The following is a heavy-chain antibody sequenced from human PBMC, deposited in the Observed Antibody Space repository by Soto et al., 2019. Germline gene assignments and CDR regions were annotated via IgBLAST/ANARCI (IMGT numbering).Heavy chain of an antibody. Sequence: PSETLSLTCTVSGASFSNYFWTWIRQPAGKGLDWIGRISTSGTTNYNPSLKSRVTMSVDTSKNHFSLNLSSVTAADTAVYYCAREAGPDRWFDPWGQGTLVTVSS. CDR2: ISTSGTT. V-gene: IGHV4-4*07. D-gene: IGHD6-19*01. CDR3: AREAGPDRWFDP. CDR1: GASFSNYF. J-gene: IGHJ5*02.